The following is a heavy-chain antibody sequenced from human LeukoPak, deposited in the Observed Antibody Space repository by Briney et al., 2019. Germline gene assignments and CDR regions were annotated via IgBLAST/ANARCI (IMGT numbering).Heavy chain of an antibody. J-gene: IGHJ4*02. CDR2: INPNSGGA. CDR1: GYPFTGYY. CDR3: ARGWLIRGVSHGQSDY. V-gene: IGHV1-2*06. D-gene: IGHD3-10*01. Sequence: ASVKVSCKASGYPFTGYYIHWVRQAPGQGLEWMGRINPNSGGANYAQSFQGRVTVTRDTSISTAYMELSNLRSDDTAVYYCARGWLIRGVSHGQSDYWGQGTLVTVSS.